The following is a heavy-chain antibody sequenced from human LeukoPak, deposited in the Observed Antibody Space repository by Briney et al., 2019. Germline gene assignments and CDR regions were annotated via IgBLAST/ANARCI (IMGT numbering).Heavy chain of an antibody. CDR1: GFTFSSYG. CDR2: ISYDGSNK. Sequence: GGSLRLSCAASGFTFSSYGMHWVRQAPGKGLEWVAVISYDGSNKYYADSVKGRFTISRDNSKNTLYLRMNSLRVEDSAVYYCAKTGNYNWNGFDYWGQGTLVTVSS. J-gene: IGHJ4*02. V-gene: IGHV3-30*18. CDR3: AKTGNYNWNGFDY. D-gene: IGHD1-20*01.